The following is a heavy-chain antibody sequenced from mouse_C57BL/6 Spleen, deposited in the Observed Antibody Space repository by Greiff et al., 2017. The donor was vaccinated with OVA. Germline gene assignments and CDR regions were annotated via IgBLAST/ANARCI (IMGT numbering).Heavy chain of an antibody. CDR1: GYAFSRSW. D-gene: IGHD1-1*01. J-gene: IGHJ2*01. Sequence: QVQLKESGPELVKPGASVKISCKASGYAFSRSWMNWVKQRPGKGLEWIGRIYPGDGDTNYNGKFKGKATLTADKSSSTAYMQLSSLTSEDSAVYFCAREEVITTVVADFDYWGQGTTLTVSS. V-gene: IGHV1-82*01. CDR2: IYPGDGDT. CDR3: AREEVITTVVADFDY.